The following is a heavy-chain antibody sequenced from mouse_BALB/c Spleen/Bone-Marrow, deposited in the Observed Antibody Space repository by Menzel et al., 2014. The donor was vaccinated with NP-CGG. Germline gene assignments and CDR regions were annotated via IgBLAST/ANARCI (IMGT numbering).Heavy chain of an antibody. J-gene: IGHJ3*01. D-gene: IGHD2-1*01. CDR3: ARGLYYFAYGPGFAY. CDR2: INSNGGTT. Sequence: EVQRVESGGGLVQPGGSLKLSCAASGFTFSNYGMFWVRQTPDKRLDLVATINSNGGTTYYPDSVKGRFTISRDNAKNTLYLQMSSLKSEDTAMYFCARGLYYFAYGPGFAYWGQGTLVTVSA. V-gene: IGHV5-6-3*01. CDR1: GFTFSNYG.